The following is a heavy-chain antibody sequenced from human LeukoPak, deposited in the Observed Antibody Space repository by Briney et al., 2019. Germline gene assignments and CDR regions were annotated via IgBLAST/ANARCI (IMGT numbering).Heavy chain of an antibody. D-gene: IGHD2-2*01. CDR1: GGSFSGYY. CDR2: INHSGST. J-gene: IGHJ5*02. Sequence: SETLSPTCAVYGGSFSGYYWSWIRQPPGKGLEWIGEINHSGSTNYNPSLKSRVTISVDTSKNQFSLKLSSVTAADTAVYYCARGRPAEYCSSTSCTRWFDPWGQGTLVTVSS. V-gene: IGHV4-34*01. CDR3: ARGRPAEYCSSTSCTRWFDP.